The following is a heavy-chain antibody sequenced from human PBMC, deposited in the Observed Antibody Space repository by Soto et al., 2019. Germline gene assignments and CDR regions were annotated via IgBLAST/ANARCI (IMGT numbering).Heavy chain of an antibody. Sequence: EGSLRLSCAPSGFTVTSYYINSLHQAPSNGLEFGKFIYTGGNTHFAASVKGRFTISRDNSKNTLYLQMNSLRAEDTAVYYCARDYYSGSGNYYRADYYHYGMDVSGQGTTVTVCS. CDR1: GFTVTSYY. J-gene: IGHJ6*02. CDR2: IYTGGNT. CDR3: ARDYYSGSGNYYRADYYHYGMDV. D-gene: IGHD3-10*01. V-gene: IGHV3-53*01.